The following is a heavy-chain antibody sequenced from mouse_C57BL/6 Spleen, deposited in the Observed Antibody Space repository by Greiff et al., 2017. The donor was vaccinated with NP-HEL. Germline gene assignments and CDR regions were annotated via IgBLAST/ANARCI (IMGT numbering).Heavy chain of an antibody. V-gene: IGHV3-6*01. CDR2: ISYDGSN. J-gene: IGHJ3*01. CDR1: GYSITSGYY. Sequence: DVHLVESGPGLVKPSQSLSLTCSVTGYSITSGYYWNWIRQFPGNKLEWMGYISYDGSNNYNPSLKNRISITRDTSKNQFFLKLNSVTTEDTATYYCAREYSNWGFAYRGQGTLVTVSA. D-gene: IGHD2-5*01. CDR3: AREYSNWGFAY.